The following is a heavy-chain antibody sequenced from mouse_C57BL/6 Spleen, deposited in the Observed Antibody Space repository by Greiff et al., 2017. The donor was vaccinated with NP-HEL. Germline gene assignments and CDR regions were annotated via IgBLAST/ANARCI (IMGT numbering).Heavy chain of an antibody. D-gene: IGHD1-1*01. Sequence: QVHVKQSGPELVKPGASVKISCKASGYAFSSSWMNWVKQRPGKGLEWIGRIYPGDGDTNSNGKFTGKGTLTADKYSSTAYMQLSSLTSEDSAIYFCARGDYYGSRTYAMDDWGQGTSVTVSS. J-gene: IGHJ4*01. CDR3: ARGDYYGSRTYAMDD. CDR1: GYAFSSSW. V-gene: IGHV1-82*01. CDR2: IYPGDGDT.